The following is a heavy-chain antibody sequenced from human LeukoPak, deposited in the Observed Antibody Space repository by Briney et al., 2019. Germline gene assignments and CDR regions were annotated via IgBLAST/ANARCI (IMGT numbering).Heavy chain of an antibody. V-gene: IGHV3-23*01. CDR1: GFTFSGYG. CDR2: ISGSGGSA. D-gene: IGHD2-21*01. J-gene: IGHJ4*02. Sequence: GGSLRLSCAASGFTFSGYGMNWVRQAPGKGLEWVSGISGSGGSAYYADSVKGRFTISRDNSKNTLYLQMNSLRAEDTAVYYCAKKLFQGWGFYFGYWGQGTLVTVSS. CDR3: AKKLFQGWGFYFGY.